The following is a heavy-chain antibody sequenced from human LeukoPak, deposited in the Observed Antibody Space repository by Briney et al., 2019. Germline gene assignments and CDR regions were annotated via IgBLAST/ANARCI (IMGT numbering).Heavy chain of an antibody. CDR2: ISYDGSNK. V-gene: IGHV3-30*18. CDR3: AKKGDYGYYFDY. J-gene: IGHJ4*02. D-gene: IGHD4-17*01. Sequence: GRSLRLSCAASGFTFSSHGMHWVRQAPGKGLEWVAVISYDGSNKYYADSVKGRFTISRDNSKNTLYLQMNSLRAEDTAEYYCAKKGDYGYYFDYWGQGTLVTVSS. CDR1: GFTFSSHG.